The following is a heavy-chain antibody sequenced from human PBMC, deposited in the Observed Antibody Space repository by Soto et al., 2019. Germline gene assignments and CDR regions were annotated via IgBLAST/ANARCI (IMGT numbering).Heavy chain of an antibody. CDR2: VSSDGNNK. J-gene: IGHJ5*02. Sequence: GGSLRLSCVASGFSFSKYGMHWVRQAPGKGLEWVAFVSSDGNNKYYADSVKGRFTISRDNSRNTVYLQVDSLRIDDTALYYCAKDRVIQLLPIWPDPWGQGTLVPVSS. V-gene: IGHV3-30*18. CDR3: AKDRVIQLLPIWPDP. CDR1: GFSFSKYG. D-gene: IGHD1-1*01.